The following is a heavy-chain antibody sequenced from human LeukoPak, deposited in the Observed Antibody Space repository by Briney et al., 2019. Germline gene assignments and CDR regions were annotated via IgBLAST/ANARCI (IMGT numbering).Heavy chain of an antibody. D-gene: IGHD6-13*01. CDR1: GFTFSSYW. CDR3: AKSGIAAAGQRGYFDY. V-gene: IGHV3-7*01. Sequence: GGSLRLSCAASGFTFSSYWMSWVRQAPGKGLEWVANIKQDGSEKYYVDSVKGRFTISRDNSKNTVYLQMNSLRGEDTAVYYCAKSGIAAAGQRGYFDYWGQGTLVTVSS. CDR2: IKQDGSEK. J-gene: IGHJ4*02.